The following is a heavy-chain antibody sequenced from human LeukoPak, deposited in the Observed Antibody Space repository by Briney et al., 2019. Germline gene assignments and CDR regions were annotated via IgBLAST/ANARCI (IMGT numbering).Heavy chain of an antibody. CDR2: ISSNGGST. V-gene: IGHV3-64*01. Sequence: AGGSLRLSCAASGFTFSHYAMHWVRQAPGKGLEYVSAISSNGGSTYYANSVKGRFTISRDNSKSTLYLQMGSLRAEDMGVYYCARDSITVSVGAFDIWGQGTMVIVSS. CDR3: ARDSITVSVGAFDI. D-gene: IGHD2-15*01. J-gene: IGHJ3*02. CDR1: GFTFSHYA.